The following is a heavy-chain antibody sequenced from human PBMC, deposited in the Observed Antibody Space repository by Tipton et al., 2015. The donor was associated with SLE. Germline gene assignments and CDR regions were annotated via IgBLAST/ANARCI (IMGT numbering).Heavy chain of an antibody. J-gene: IGHJ4*02. CDR1: GFVFSSYW. V-gene: IGHV3-74*01. CDR2: IKSDGSDT. Sequence: SLRLSCAASGFVFSSYWMHWVRQAPGKGLVWVARIKSDGSDTNYADSVRGRFTISRDNAKNTLYLQMNSLRAEDTAVYYCTRARGQQLPTDHWGQGTLVTVSS. CDR3: TRARGQQLPTDH. D-gene: IGHD6-13*01.